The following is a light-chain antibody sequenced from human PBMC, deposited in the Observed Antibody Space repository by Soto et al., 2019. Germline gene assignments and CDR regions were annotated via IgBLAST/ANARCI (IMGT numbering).Light chain of an antibody. CDR3: SSFTDGNNVV. CDR2: DVT. Sequence: QSVLTQSPSASGSPGQSVTISCTGTSSDIGGYNSVSWYQQHPGKAPKVMIYDVTKRHSGVPDRFSGSKSGNTASLTVSALRAEDEADYYCSSFTDGNNVVFGTGTEVTVL. V-gene: IGLV2-8*01. CDR1: SSDIGGYNS. J-gene: IGLJ1*01.